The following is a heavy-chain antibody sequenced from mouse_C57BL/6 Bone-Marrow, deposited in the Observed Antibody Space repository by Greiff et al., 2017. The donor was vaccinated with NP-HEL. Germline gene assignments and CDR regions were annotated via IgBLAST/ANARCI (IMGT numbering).Heavy chain of an antibody. CDR1: GYTFTSYW. Sequence: QVHVKQPGAELVKPGASVKMSCKASGYTFTSYWITWVKQRPGQGLEWIGDIYPGSGSTNYNEKFKSKATLTVDTSSSTAYMQLSSLTSEDSAVYYCANYGYAAWFAYWGQGTLVTVSA. CDR3: ANYGYAAWFAY. J-gene: IGHJ3*01. CDR2: IYPGSGST. V-gene: IGHV1-55*01. D-gene: IGHD2-2*01.